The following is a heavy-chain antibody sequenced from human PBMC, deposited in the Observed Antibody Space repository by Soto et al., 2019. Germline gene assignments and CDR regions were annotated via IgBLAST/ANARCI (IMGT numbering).Heavy chain of an antibody. CDR2: ISAYNGNT. CDR1: GYTFTSYG. V-gene: IGHV1-18*01. CDR3: ARVNTPRDIVVVPAAWFDP. Sequence: VASVKVSCKASGYTFTSYGISWVRQAPGQGLEWMGWISAYNGNTNYAQKLQGRVTMTTDTSTSTAYMELRSLRSDDTAVYYCARVNTPRDIVVVPAAWFDPWGQGTLVTVSS. D-gene: IGHD2-2*01. J-gene: IGHJ5*02.